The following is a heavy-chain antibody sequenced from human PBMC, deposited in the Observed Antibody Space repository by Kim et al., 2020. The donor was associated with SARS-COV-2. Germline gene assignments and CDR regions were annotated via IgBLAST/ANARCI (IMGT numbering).Heavy chain of an antibody. CDR2: IWYDGSNK. CDR1: GFTFSSYG. J-gene: IGHJ6*01. Sequence: GGSLRLSCAASGFTFSSYGMHWVRQAPGKGLEWVAVIWYDGSNKYYADAEKGRFTISRNNYKNTLHLQMNSLRAEATAVYYCARERPWFGDPTHRYYYG. V-gene: IGHV3-33*01. D-gene: IGHD3-10*01. CDR3: ARERPWFGDPTHRYYYG.